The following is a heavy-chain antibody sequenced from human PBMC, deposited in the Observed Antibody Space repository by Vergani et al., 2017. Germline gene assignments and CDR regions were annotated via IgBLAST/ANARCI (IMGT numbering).Heavy chain of an antibody. V-gene: IGHV5-10-1*03. CDR3: AREGGRYCIGTSCYTGSYWYFDL. D-gene: IGHD2-2*02. J-gene: IGHJ2*01. CDR1: GSSFTSYW. CDR2: IDPSDSYT. Sequence: EVQLLQSGAEVKNPGESLRTSCKASGSSFTSYWISWVRQMPGKGLEWMGRIDPSDSYTNYRPSFQGHVTNSADKSISTAYLQWSSLKASDTALYYCAREGGRYCIGTSCYTGSYWYFDLWGRGTLVTVSS.